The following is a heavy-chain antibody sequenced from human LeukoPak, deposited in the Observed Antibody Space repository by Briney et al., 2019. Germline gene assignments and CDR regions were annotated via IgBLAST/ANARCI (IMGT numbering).Heavy chain of an antibody. CDR3: ARSPWIPYYFDY. D-gene: IGHD5-12*01. V-gene: IGHV4-59*12. CDR2: IYYSGST. J-gene: IGHJ4*02. Sequence: SETLSLTCTVSGGSISSYYWSWIRQPPGKGLEWIGYIYYSGSTNYNPSLKSRVTISVGTSKNQFSLKLSSVTAADTAVYYCARSPWIPYYFDYWGQGTLVTVSS. CDR1: GGSISSYY.